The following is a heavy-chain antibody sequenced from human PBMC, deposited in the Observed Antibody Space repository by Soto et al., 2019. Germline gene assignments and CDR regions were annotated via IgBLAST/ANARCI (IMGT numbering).Heavy chain of an antibody. V-gene: IGHV1-18*01. CDR1: GYAFTSYG. Sequence: VASVKVSCKASGYAFTSYGISWVRQAPGQGLEWMGWINPYNGNTNYAQKFQGRVTMTRDTSISTAYMELSRLRSDDTAVYYCARGVQITIFGVVIGDFDIWGQGTMVTVSS. CDR2: INPYNGNT. D-gene: IGHD3-3*01. CDR3: ARGVQITIFGVVIGDFDI. J-gene: IGHJ3*02.